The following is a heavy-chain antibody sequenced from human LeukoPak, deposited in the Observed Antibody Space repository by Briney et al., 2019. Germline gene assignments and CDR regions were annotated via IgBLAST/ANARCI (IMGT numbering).Heavy chain of an antibody. CDR3: ARGVYGRFDS. J-gene: IGHJ5*01. V-gene: IGHV3-11*04. Sequence: EWVSYISGSGRTIYYADSVKGRFTISWDNAKNSVYLQMNRLRAEDTAVYYCARGVYGRFDSWGQGTLVTVSS. CDR2: ISGSGRTI. D-gene: IGHD2/OR15-2a*01.